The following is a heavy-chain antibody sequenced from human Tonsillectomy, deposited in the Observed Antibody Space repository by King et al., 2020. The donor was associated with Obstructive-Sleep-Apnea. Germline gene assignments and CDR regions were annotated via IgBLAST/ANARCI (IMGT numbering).Heavy chain of an antibody. CDR2: ISSSGNTI. CDR3: ARAREYSGYAPSDPLDY. J-gene: IGHJ4*02. D-gene: IGHD5-12*01. V-gene: IGHV3-11*01. CDR1: GFTFSDHY. Sequence: VQLVESGGGLVKPGGSLRLSCAASGFTFSDHYMNWIRQAPGKGLEWVSYISSSGNTIHYADSVKGRFSISRDNAKNSLYLQMNSLRADDTAVYYCARAREYSGYAPSDPLDYWGQGTLVTVSS.